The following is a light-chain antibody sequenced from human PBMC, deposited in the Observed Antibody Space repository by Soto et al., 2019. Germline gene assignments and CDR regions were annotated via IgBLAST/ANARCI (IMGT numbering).Light chain of an antibody. Sequence: QSVLTQPPSASGTPGQRVNISCSGSSSNIGSNYGYWYRQFPGTAPKLLIQRNNQRPSGVPARFSGSKSGTSASLAISGLRSEDEADYYCGGWDDSLSGPVFGGGTKLTVL. CDR3: GGWDDSLSGPV. CDR1: SSNIGSNY. J-gene: IGLJ2*01. V-gene: IGLV1-47*01. CDR2: RNN.